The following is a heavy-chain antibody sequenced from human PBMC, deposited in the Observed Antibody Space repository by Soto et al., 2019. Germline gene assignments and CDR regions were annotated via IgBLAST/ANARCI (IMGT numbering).Heavy chain of an antibody. J-gene: IGHJ6*02. Sequence: QVQLVESGGGVVQPGRSLRLSCVASGFTFSDYGMHWVRQAPGKGLEWVAVIPYDGSNKDFPDSVKGRFTISRDNSKNTLYLQMNSLRPEDTAVYYCAKAGDLDRSTGYYGMDVWGQGTTVTVSS. V-gene: IGHV3-30*18. CDR2: IPYDGSNK. D-gene: IGHD3-16*01. CDR3: AKAGDLDRSTGYYGMDV. CDR1: GFTFSDYG.